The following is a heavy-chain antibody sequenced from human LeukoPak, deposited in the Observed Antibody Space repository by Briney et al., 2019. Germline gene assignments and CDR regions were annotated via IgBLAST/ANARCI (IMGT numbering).Heavy chain of an antibody. D-gene: IGHD4-17*01. J-gene: IGHJ6*02. CDR2: IIPILGIA. Sequence: SVKVSCKASGGTFSSYAISWVRQAPGQGLEWMGRIIPILGIANYAQKFQGRVTITADKSTSTAYMELSSLRSEDTAVYYCARVFQNEDYGDISYYYYGMDVWGQGTTVTVSS. CDR3: ARVFQNEDYGDISYYYYGMDV. CDR1: GGTFSSYA. V-gene: IGHV1-69*04.